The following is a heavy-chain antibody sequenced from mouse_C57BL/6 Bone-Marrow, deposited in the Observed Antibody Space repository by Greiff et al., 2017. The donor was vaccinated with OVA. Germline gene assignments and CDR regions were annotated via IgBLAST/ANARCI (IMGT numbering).Heavy chain of an antibody. J-gene: IGHJ4*01. D-gene: IGHD2-3*01. CDR2: ISSGGDYI. V-gene: IGHV5-9-1*02. CDR1: GFTFSSYA. Sequence: EVHLVESGEGLVKPGGSLKLSCAASGFTFSSYAMSWVRQTPEKRLEWVAYISSGGDYIYYADTVKGRFTISRDNARNTLYLQMSSLKSEDTAMYYCTRDRWLLRRDAMDYWGQGTSVTVSS. CDR3: TRDRWLLRRDAMDY.